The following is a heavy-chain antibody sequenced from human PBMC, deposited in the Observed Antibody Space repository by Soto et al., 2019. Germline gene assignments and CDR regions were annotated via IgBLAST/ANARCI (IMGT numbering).Heavy chain of an antibody. CDR1: GYTFTGYY. CDR3: ARRVTVASTPSWFDP. J-gene: IGHJ5*02. Sequence: ASVKVSCKASGYTFTGYYMHWVRQAPGQGLEWMGWINPNSGGTNYAQKFQGWVTMTRDTSISTAYMELSRLRSDDTAVYYCARRVTVASTPSWFDPWGQGTPVTVSS. V-gene: IGHV1-2*04. CDR2: INPNSGGT. D-gene: IGHD2-15*01.